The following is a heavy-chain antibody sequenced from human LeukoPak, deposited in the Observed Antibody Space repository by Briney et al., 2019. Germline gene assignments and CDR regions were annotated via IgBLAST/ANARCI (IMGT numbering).Heavy chain of an antibody. V-gene: IGHV3-23*01. J-gene: IGHJ4*02. D-gene: IGHD6-13*01. CDR3: AKDRGSTWYPDCNFDY. Sequence: GGSLRLSCAASGFTFSTYAMSWVRQAPGKGLEWLSAISGSGGSTYYADSVKGRFTISRDNSKNTLYLQMNSLRAEDTAIYFCAKDRGSTWYPDCNFDYWGQGTLVTVSS. CDR1: GFTFSTYA. CDR2: ISGSGGST.